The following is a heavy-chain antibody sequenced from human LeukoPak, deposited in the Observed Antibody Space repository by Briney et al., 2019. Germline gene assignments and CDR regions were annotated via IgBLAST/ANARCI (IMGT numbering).Heavy chain of an antibody. CDR3: ARGGTRYDRRFVFDY. J-gene: IGHJ4*02. D-gene: IGHD3-10*01. CDR2: ISSSSSYI. CDR1: GSTFSSYS. Sequence: PGGSLRLSWAPSGSTFSSYSMNWVRQPQGKGLEWVSSISSSSSYIYYADSVKGRFTISRDNAKNSLYLQMNSLRAEDTAVYYCARGGTRYDRRFVFDYWGQGVLVTVSS. V-gene: IGHV3-21*01.